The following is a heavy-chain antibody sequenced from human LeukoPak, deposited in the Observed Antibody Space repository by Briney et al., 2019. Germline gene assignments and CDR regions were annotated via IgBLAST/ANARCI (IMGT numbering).Heavy chain of an antibody. Sequence: GRSLRLSCAASGFTFSSYAMSWVRQAPGKGLEWVSTIGNGGGSTYYADSVKGRFTISRDNSKNTLYLQMNGLRAEDTAMYYCAKLSDYWGQGTLVTVSS. CDR3: AKLSDY. CDR2: IGNGGGST. CDR1: GFTFSSYA. V-gene: IGHV3-23*01. J-gene: IGHJ4*02. D-gene: IGHD3-3*02.